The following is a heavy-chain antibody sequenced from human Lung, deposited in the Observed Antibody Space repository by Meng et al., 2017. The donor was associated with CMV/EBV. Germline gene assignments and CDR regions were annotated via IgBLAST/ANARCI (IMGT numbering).Heavy chain of an antibody. D-gene: IGHD5-18*01. CDR3: AKVAGIQLGRSYFDY. J-gene: IGHJ4*02. V-gene: IGHV3-23*01. CDR1: GFTFSSYA. CDR2: ISGSGGST. Sequence: GGSLRLXCAASGFTFSSYAMSWVRQAPGKGLEWVSAISGSGGSTYYADSVKGRFTISRDNSKNTLYLQMNSLRAEDTAVYYCAKVAGIQLGRSYFDYWGQGTXVTVSS.